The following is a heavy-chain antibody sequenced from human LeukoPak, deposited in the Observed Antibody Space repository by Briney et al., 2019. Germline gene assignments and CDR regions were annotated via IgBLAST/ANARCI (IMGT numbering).Heavy chain of an antibody. D-gene: IGHD3-3*02. J-gene: IGHJ3*02. CDR1: GDSISSYY. CDR2: IDDSGNT. V-gene: IGHV4-59*08. Sequence: SETLSLTCTVSGDSISSYYWSWIRQPPGKGLEWIGYIDDSGNTNCNPSLKSRVTMSVDTSKKQFSLKLSSVTAADTAVYYCARRRFSLGIWGQGTLVTVSS. CDR3: ARRRFSLGI.